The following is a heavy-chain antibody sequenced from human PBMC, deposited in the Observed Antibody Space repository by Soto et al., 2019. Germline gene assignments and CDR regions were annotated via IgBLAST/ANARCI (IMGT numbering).Heavy chain of an antibody. Sequence: EASVKVSCKASGYTFTSYDINWVRQATGQGLEWMGWMNPNSGNTGYAQKFQGRVTMTRNTSISTAYMELSSLRSEDTAVYYCAREGMTTVTSYDYWGQGTLVTVSS. CDR3: AREGMTTVTSYDY. CDR1: GYTFTSYD. V-gene: IGHV1-8*01. CDR2: MNPNSGNT. J-gene: IGHJ4*02. D-gene: IGHD4-17*01.